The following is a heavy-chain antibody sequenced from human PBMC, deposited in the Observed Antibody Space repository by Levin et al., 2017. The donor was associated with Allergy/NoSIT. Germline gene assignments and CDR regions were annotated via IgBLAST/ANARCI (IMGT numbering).Heavy chain of an antibody. Sequence: GGSLRLSCAASGFTFSSYAMSWVRQAPGKGLEWVSAISGSGGSTYYADSVKGRFTISRDNSKNTLYLQMNSLRAEDTAVYYCAKDPSGSRLTIFGVVIIAAFDIWGQGTMVTVSS. CDR2: ISGSGGST. V-gene: IGHV3-23*01. J-gene: IGHJ3*02. CDR3: AKDPSGSRLTIFGVVIIAAFDI. CDR1: GFTFSSYA. D-gene: IGHD3-3*01.